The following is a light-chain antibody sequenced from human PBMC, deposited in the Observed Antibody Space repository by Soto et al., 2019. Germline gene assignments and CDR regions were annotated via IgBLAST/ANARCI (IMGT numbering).Light chain of an antibody. V-gene: IGLV3-21*04. CDR2: YDS. Sequence: SYELTQAPSVSVAPGETARIACGGINIGGRSVHWYQQKPGQAPALVIYYDSDRPSGIPERFSGSNSGNTATLTISRVEAGDEADYYCQVWDSSSDHPWVFGGGTKVTVL. J-gene: IGLJ3*02. CDR3: QVWDSSSDHPWV. CDR1: NIGGRS.